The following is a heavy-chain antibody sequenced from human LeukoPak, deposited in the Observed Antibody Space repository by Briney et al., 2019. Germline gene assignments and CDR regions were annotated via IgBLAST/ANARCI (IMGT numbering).Heavy chain of an antibody. CDR2: INPNTGGT. J-gene: IGHJ4*02. CDR3: ARGYSYGPFDY. V-gene: IGHV1-2*02. Sequence: GASVKVSCKTSGYSVSDYYMHWVRQAPGQGLEWMGWINPNTGGTKYAQKFQGRVTMTRDTSTSTVYMELSSLRSEDTAVYYCARGYSYGPFDYWGQGTLVTVSS. D-gene: IGHD5-18*01. CDR1: GYSVSDYY.